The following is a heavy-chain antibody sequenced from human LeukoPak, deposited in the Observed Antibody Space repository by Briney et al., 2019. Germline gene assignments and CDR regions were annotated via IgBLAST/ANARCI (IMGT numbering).Heavy chain of an antibody. Sequence: GGSLRLSCAASGFTFSSYAMNWVRQAPGKGLEWVSAISGSGGSTYYADSVKGRFTISRDNYKNTLYLQMNSLRAEDTAVYYCAKVLYGDLRVFDYWDQGTLVTVSS. J-gene: IGHJ4*02. D-gene: IGHD4-17*01. CDR2: ISGSGGST. V-gene: IGHV3-23*01. CDR3: AKVLYGDLRVFDY. CDR1: GFTFSSYA.